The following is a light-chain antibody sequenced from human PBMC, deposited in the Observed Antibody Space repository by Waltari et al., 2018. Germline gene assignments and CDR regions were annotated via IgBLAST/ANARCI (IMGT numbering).Light chain of an antibody. J-gene: IGKJ4*01. CDR3: QHRSVWPLT. CDR2: DSS. CDR1: QSVRSY. Sequence: VVLTQSPATLSLFPGERATLSCRASQSVRSYLAWYQQKPGQAPRLLIYDSSNRATGIPVRFSGSGSGTDFTLTISSREPEDSAVYYCQHRSVWPLTFGGGTKVEIK. V-gene: IGKV3-11*01.